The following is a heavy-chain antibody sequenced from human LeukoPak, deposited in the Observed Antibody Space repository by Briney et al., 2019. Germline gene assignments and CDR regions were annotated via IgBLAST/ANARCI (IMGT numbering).Heavy chain of an antibody. D-gene: IGHD3-9*01. V-gene: IGHV3-30*04. Sequence: GGSLRLSCGASGFTFSSYAMHWLRQAPGKGLEWVAATSYDASNKYYADSVKGRFTILRDNSKSTLWLQMNSLRAEDTAVYYCARPPFAYDILTGYLDYWGQGTLVTVSS. CDR3: ARPPFAYDILTGYLDY. J-gene: IGHJ4*02. CDR2: TSYDASNK. CDR1: GFTFSSYA.